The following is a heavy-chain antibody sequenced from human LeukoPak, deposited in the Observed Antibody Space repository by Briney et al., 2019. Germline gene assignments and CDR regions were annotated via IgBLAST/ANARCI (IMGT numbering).Heavy chain of an antibody. D-gene: IGHD1-20*01. CDR1: GGSISSYY. V-gene: IGHV4-59*01. CDR2: IYYSGST. CDR3: ARQLLTGTTPFSYSYGMDV. Sequence: SETLSLTCTVSGGSISSYYWSWIRQPPGKGLEWIAYIYYSGSTNYNPSLKSRVTISVDTSKNQFSLKLSSVTAADTAVYYCARQLLTGTTPFSYSYGMDVWGQGTTVTVSS. J-gene: IGHJ6*02.